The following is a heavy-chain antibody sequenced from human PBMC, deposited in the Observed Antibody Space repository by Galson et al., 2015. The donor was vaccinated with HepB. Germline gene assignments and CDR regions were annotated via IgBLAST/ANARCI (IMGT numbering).Heavy chain of an antibody. V-gene: IGHV1-3*01. CDR1: GYTFTSYA. J-gene: IGHJ3*02. D-gene: IGHD6-19*01. CDR2: INAGNGNT. CDR3: ARDGSGWLWFDAFDI. Sequence: SVKVSCKASGYTFTSYAMHWVRQAPGQRLEWMGWINAGNGNTKYSQKFQGRVTITRDTSASTAYMELSSLRSEDTAVYYCARDGSGWLWFDAFDIWGQGTMVTVSS.